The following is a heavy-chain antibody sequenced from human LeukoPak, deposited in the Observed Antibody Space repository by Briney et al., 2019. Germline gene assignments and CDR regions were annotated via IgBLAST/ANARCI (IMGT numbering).Heavy chain of an antibody. CDR2: ISGSAHKI. Sequence: PGGSLRLSCVASGITFSNYAVSWVRQAPDKGLDWVSVISGSAHKICYADSVKGRFTIPRDNSKNTLYLQMNSLRAEDTAVYYCARALTGEFGDYWGQGTLVTVSS. CDR3: ARALTGEFGDY. J-gene: IGHJ4*02. CDR1: GITFSNYA. D-gene: IGHD3-10*01. V-gene: IGHV3-23*01.